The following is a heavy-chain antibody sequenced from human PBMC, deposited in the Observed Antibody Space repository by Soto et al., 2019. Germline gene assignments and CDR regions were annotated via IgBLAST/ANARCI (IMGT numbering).Heavy chain of an antibody. CDR1: GGTFSSYA. Sequence: QVQLVQSGAEVKKPGSSVKVSCKASGGTFSSYAISWVRQAPGQGLEWMGGIIPIFGTANYAQKFQGRVTITADESPRTAYMELSSLRSEDTAVYYCARGQDVEMATILTYYYGMDVLGQGTTVTVSS. J-gene: IGHJ6*02. D-gene: IGHD5-12*01. CDR2: IIPIFGTA. CDR3: ARGQDVEMATILTYYYGMDV. V-gene: IGHV1-69*12.